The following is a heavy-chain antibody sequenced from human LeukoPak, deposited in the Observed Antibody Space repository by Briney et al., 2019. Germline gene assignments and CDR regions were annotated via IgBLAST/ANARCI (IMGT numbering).Heavy chain of an antibody. V-gene: IGHV4-34*01. Sequence: RSETLSLTCTVSGGSISSYYWSWIRQPPGKGLEWIGKINHSGSTNYSPSLKSRVTISIDTSKNQFSLKLNSMTAADTAVYYCARGEGARDGYNYAGPFYFDYWGHGTLVTVSS. CDR1: GGSISSYY. D-gene: IGHD5-24*01. CDR3: ARGEGARDGYNYAGPFYFDY. J-gene: IGHJ4*01. CDR2: INHSGST.